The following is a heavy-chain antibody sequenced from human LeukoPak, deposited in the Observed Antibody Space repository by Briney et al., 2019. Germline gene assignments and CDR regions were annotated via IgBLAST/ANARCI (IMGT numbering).Heavy chain of an antibody. V-gene: IGHV3-23*01. CDR1: GFTFSSYG. J-gene: IGHJ5*02. CDR2: ISGSGGST. D-gene: IGHD3-10*01. Sequence: PGGSLRLSCAASGFTFSSYGMSWVRQAPGKGLEWVSAISGSGGSTYYADSVKGRFTISRDNSKNTLYPQMNSLRAEDTAVYYCAKDYLVWFGESPPINWFDPWGQGTLVTVSS. CDR3: AKDYLVWFGESPPINWFDP.